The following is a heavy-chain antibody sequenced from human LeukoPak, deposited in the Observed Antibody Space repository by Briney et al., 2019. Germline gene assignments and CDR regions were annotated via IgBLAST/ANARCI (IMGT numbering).Heavy chain of an antibody. D-gene: IGHD3/OR15-3a*01. CDR3: ARRGLVAGIYDLVYGFDI. Sequence: ASVKVSCKAAGYSFTSFHINWVRQAPGQGPEWMGWMNPNTGNTGFAQKFQGRVTITQNSPISTVYMELKSLTSEDTAVYYCARRGLVAGIYDLVYGFDIWGQGTMVTVSS. J-gene: IGHJ3*02. V-gene: IGHV1-8*03. CDR2: MNPNTGNT. CDR1: GYSFTSFH.